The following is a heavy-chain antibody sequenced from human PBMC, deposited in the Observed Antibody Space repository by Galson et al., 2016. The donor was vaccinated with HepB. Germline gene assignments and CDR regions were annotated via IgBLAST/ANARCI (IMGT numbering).Heavy chain of an antibody. D-gene: IGHD3-16*02. Sequence: TLSLTCTASGGSIRSTGFYWSWIRQHPEKGLEYIGYIYYNGSIYYTPSLKSRLSLSIDTSQNQFSLKLRSVTAADTAVYYCARDRVMVTFGGVFATYGLDVWGPGTTVIVS. V-gene: IGHV4-31*03. J-gene: IGHJ6*02. CDR3: ARDRVMVTFGGVFATYGLDV. CDR2: IYYNGSI. CDR1: GGSIRSTGFY.